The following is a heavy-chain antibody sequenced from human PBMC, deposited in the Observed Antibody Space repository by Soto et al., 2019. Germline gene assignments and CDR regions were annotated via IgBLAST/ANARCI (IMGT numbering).Heavy chain of an antibody. CDR2: ISGSGNIV. CDR3: ARDLDRWERPSCFDY. V-gene: IGHV3-48*02. CDR1: GFNFGTFN. Sequence: EVQLVESGGGLVQPGGSLRLSCAASGFNFGTFNMNWVRQTPGKGLEWVSYISGSGNIVSYAESVKGRFTISRDFAKNALYLQMNSLRDEDTAVYYCARDLDRWERPSCFDYWGQGTVVTVSS. J-gene: IGHJ4*02. D-gene: IGHD1-26*01.